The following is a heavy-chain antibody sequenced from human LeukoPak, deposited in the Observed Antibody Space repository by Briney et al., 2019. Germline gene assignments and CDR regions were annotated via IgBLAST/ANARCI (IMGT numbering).Heavy chain of an antibody. Sequence: SETLTLTCAVYGGSFSGYYWSWIRQPPGKGLEWIGEINHSGSTNYNPSLKSRVTISVDTSKNQFSLKLSSVTAADTAVYYCARDSIPGYDSSGYMVAFDLWGQGTMVTVSS. CDR1: GGSFSGYY. D-gene: IGHD3-22*01. J-gene: IGHJ3*01. CDR3: ARDSIPGYDSSGYMVAFDL. CDR2: INHSGST. V-gene: IGHV4-34*01.